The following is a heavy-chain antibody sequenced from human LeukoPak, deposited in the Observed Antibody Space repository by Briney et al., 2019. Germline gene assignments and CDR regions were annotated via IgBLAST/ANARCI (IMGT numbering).Heavy chain of an antibody. Sequence: GRSLRLSCAASGFTFDDYAMHWVRQAPGKGLEWVSGISWNSGSIGYADSVKGRFTISRDNAKNSLYLQMNSLRAEDTALYYCVKDTKRYYGSGSYSDYWGQGTLVTVSS. V-gene: IGHV3-9*01. CDR3: VKDTKRYYGSGSYSDY. CDR2: ISWNSGSI. CDR1: GFTFDDYA. J-gene: IGHJ4*02. D-gene: IGHD3-10*01.